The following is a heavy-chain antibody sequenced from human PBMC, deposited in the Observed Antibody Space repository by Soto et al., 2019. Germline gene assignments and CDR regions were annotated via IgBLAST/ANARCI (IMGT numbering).Heavy chain of an antibody. CDR2: INHTGST. D-gene: IGHD3-3*01. Sequence: SETLSLTCAVYGAPFSGYYWTWIRQPPGKGLEWIGEINHTGSTKYNPSLKSRVTISLDTSKNQFSLSLRSVTAADTTVYYCARGREIFGAVTPFEYWGQGTQVTVSS. CDR1: GAPFSGYY. V-gene: IGHV4-34*01. CDR3: ARGREIFGAVTPFEY. J-gene: IGHJ4*02.